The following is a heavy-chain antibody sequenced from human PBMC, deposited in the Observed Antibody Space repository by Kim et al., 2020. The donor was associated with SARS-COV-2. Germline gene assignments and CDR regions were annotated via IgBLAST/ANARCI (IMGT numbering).Heavy chain of an antibody. J-gene: IGHJ6*02. CDR1: GFTFSSYS. D-gene: IGHD6-13*01. Sequence: GGSLRLSCAASGFTFSSYSMNWVRQAPGKGLEWVSYISSSSSTIYYADSVKGRFTISRDNAKNSLYLQMNSLRAEDTAVYYCARPELGSSWYNSYYYYGMDVWGQGTTVTVSS. CDR2: ISSSSSTI. V-gene: IGHV3-48*04. CDR3: ARPELGSSWYNSYYYYGMDV.